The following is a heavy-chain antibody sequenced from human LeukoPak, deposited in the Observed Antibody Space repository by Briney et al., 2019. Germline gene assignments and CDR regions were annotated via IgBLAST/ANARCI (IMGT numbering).Heavy chain of an antibody. D-gene: IGHD2-15*01. Sequence: GGSLRLSCAASGFTFSSYSMNWVRQAPGKGLEWVSSISSSSYIYYADSVKGRFTISRDNAKNSLYLQMNSLRAEDTAVYYCARDFGEYCSGGSCPGDYWGQGTLVTVSS. CDR2: ISSSSYI. CDR1: GFTFSSYS. CDR3: ARDFGEYCSGGSCPGDY. V-gene: IGHV3-21*01. J-gene: IGHJ4*02.